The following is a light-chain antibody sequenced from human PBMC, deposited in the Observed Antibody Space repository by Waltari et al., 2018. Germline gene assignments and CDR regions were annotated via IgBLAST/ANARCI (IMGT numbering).Light chain of an antibody. J-gene: IGKJ5*01. CDR3: QQYFNSPIA. CDR2: WAS. CDR1: QSTLSTANDKKY. Sequence: DIVLTQSPDSLLESLREWDTISCNSSQSTLSTANDKKYVAWYQQMAGQAPRLLVHWASIRESGVPDRFRGSGSGTDFTLTISNLQPEDVAFYWCQQYFNSPIAFGQGTRLEIK. V-gene: IGKV4-1*01.